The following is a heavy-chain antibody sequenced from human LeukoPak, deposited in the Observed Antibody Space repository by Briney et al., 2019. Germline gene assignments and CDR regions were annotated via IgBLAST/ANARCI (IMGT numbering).Heavy chain of an antibody. CDR1: GFTFGSHW. CDR2: INQGGSEK. D-gene: IGHD3-10*01. V-gene: IGHV3-7*01. CDR3: ARVTRGLSGY. Sequence: GGSLRLSCAASGFTFGSHWMSWVRQPPGMGLEWVANINQGGSEKYYVDSVEGRFTISRDNAKNSLYLQMNSLRAEDTAVYYCARVTRGLSGYWGQGTLVTVSS. J-gene: IGHJ4*02.